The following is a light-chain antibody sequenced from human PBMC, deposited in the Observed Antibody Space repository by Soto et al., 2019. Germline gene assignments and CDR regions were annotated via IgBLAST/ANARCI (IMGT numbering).Light chain of an antibody. Sequence: QSVLTQPPSASGTPGQRVTISCSGSSSNIGSNTVNWYQQLPGTAPKLLIYSNNQRPSGVPDRFSGSKSGTSASLAISGLQSEDDADYYCAAWDDSLNGPVFVGGTKLTVL. V-gene: IGLV1-44*01. CDR2: SNN. CDR3: AAWDDSLNGPV. CDR1: SSNIGSNT. J-gene: IGLJ2*01.